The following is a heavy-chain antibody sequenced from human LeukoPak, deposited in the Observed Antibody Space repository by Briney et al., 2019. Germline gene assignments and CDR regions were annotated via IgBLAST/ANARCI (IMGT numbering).Heavy chain of an antibody. CDR2: IYYSGST. CDR1: GGSISSYY. CDR3: ARDSLGLYYYYGMDV. Sequence: SETLSLTCTVSGGSISSYYWSWIRQPPGKGLEWIGYIYYSGSTNYNPSLKSRVTISVDTSKNQFSLKLSSVTAADTAVYYCARDSLGLYYYYGMDVWGQGTTVTVSS. J-gene: IGHJ6*02. V-gene: IGHV4-59*01.